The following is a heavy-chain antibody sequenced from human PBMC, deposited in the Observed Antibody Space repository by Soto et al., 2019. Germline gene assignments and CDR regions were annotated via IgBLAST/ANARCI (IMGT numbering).Heavy chain of an antibody. CDR2: IYYSGST. V-gene: IGHV4-31*03. CDR1: GGSISSGAHY. D-gene: IGHD2-15*01. CDR3: ARENGYCSGGSCQNWFDP. J-gene: IGHJ5*02. Sequence: PSETLSLTCSVSGGSISSGAHYWSWIRQHPGKGLEWIGYIYYSGSTYYNPSLKSRITISVDTSKNQFSLKLSSVTAADTAVYYCARENGYCSGGSCQNWFDPWGQGTLVTVSS.